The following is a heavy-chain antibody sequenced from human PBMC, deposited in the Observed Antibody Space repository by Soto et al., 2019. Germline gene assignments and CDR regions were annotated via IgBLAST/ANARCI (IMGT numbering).Heavy chain of an antibody. CDR2: ISYDGSNK. D-gene: IGHD3-22*01. Sequence: QVQLVESGGGVVQPGRSLRLSCAASGFTFSSYAMHWVRQAPGKGLEWVAVISYDGSNKYYADSVKGRFTISRDNSKNTRYLKMNSLRAEDTAVYYCARAPPPHDSSGYYWPIFDYWGQGTLVTVSS. J-gene: IGHJ4*02. CDR1: GFTFSSYA. CDR3: ARAPPPHDSSGYYWPIFDY. V-gene: IGHV3-30-3*01.